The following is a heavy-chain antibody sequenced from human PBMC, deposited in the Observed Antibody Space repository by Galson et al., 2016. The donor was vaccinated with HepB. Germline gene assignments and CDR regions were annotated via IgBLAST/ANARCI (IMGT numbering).Heavy chain of an antibody. CDR3: SRRESSTGACPN. V-gene: IGHV4-4*02. CDR1: GGSIGNINW. J-gene: IGHJ4*02. CDR2: VFHSELT. D-gene: IGHD6-13*01. Sequence: LSLTCAVSGGSIGNINWWSWVRQPPGKGLEWIGEVFHSELTNYNPSLKSRVTISIDKSKNQFSLKLRSVTAADTAIYYCSRRESSTGACPNWGQGTLVTVSS.